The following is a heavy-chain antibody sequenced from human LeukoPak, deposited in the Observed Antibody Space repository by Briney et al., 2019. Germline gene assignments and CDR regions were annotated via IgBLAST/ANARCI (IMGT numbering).Heavy chain of an antibody. Sequence: QPGGSLRLSCAVSGFTFSTYAMSGVRQAPGKGLEWVSAISGSGGSTYYADSVKGRFTISRDNSKNTLYLQMNSLRAEDTAVYYCAKERDSRGYFDYWGQGTLVTVSS. D-gene: IGHD3-22*01. CDR3: AKERDSRGYFDY. CDR2: ISGSGGST. J-gene: IGHJ4*02. V-gene: IGHV3-23*01. CDR1: GFTFSTYA.